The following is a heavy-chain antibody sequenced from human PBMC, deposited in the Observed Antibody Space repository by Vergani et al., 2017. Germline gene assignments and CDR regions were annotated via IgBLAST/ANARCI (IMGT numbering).Heavy chain of an antibody. CDR2: IYYSGST. CDR3: ARLGGP. J-gene: IGHJ5*02. D-gene: IGHD4-23*01. Sequence: QVQLQESGPGLVKPSQTLSLTCTVSGGSLSSSSYYWGWIRQPPGKGLEWIGSIYYSGSTYYTPSLKSRVTISVDTSKNQFSLKLSSVTAADTAVYYCARLGGPWGQGTLVTVSS. CDR1: GGSLSSSSYY. V-gene: IGHV4-39*01.